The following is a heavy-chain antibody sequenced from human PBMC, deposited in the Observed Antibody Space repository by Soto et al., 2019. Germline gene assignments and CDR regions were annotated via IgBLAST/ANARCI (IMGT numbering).Heavy chain of an antibody. CDR3: AKDPYYDFWSGSLYFDY. CDR1: GFPFSSYD. V-gene: IGHV3-23*01. CDR2: IGVYANT. D-gene: IGHD3-3*01. Sequence: GGSLRLSCAASGFPFSSYDMNWVRQAPGKGLEWVSAIGVYANTYYADSVKGRLTISRDNSKNTLYLQMNSLRAEDTAVYYCAKDPYYDFWSGSLYFDYWGQGTLVTVYS. J-gene: IGHJ4*02.